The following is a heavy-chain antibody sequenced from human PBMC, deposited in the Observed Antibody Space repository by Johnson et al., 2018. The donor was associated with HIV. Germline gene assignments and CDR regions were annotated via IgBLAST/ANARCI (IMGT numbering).Heavy chain of an antibody. CDR3: ARGGLTVAGCDAFDI. V-gene: IGHV3-13*01. Sequence: VQLVESGGDLVQPGGSLRLSCAASGFTFSRFDMHWVRQVTGKGLEWVAGIGTTGDTYYPGSVKGRFTISRENAKNSLYLRMNSLRAGDTAVYYCARGGLTVAGCDAFDIWGQGTMVTVSS. CDR2: IGTTGDT. J-gene: IGHJ3*02. D-gene: IGHD6-19*01. CDR1: GFTFSRFD.